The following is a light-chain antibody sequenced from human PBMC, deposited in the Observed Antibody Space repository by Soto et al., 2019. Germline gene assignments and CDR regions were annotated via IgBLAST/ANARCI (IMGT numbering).Light chain of an antibody. J-gene: IGKJ2*01. CDR1: QSVSNN. CDR2: CAS. Sequence: EIVMTQSPATLSVSPGERGTLSCRASQSVSNNLAWYQQKPGQAPRLLIYCASTRATGVPARFSGSGSGTEFALTISSLQSEDFAVYYCQQYDNWPPYTFGQGTKVDIK. V-gene: IGKV3-15*01. CDR3: QQYDNWPPYT.